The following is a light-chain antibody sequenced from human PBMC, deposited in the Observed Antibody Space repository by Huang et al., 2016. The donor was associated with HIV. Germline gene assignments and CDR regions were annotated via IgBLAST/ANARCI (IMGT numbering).Light chain of an antibody. CDR3: QQYGSSPYT. CDR1: HSVSSSY. J-gene: IGKJ2*01. V-gene: IGKV3-20*01. Sequence: EIVLTQSPGTLSLSPGERATLSCRASHSVSSSYLDWYQQKPGQAPRLLIYGASSRATVIPDRFSGSGSGTDFTLTISRLETEGLAVYYCQQYGSSPYTFGQGTKLEIK. CDR2: GAS.